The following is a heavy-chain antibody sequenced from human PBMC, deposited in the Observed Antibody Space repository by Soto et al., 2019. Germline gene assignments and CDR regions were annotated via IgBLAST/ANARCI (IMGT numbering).Heavy chain of an antibody. V-gene: IGHV3-64D*06. CDR1: SLTVSSYS. D-gene: IGHD3-9*01. CDR2: ISSNVGST. J-gene: IGHJ4*02. CDR3: VKALRYFDWLPDFDY. Sequence: VVLRLSLSASSLTVSSYSKHWVREDPGKGLEYVSAISSNVGSTYYADSVKGRFTISRDNSKNTLYLQMSSLRAEDTAVYYCVKALRYFDWLPDFDYWGQGTLVTVSS.